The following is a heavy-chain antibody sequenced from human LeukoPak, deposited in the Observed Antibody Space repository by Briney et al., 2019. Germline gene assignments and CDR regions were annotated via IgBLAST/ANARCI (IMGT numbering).Heavy chain of an antibody. CDR3: TTYGDYEGLSHH. V-gene: IGHV3-15*01. D-gene: IGHD4-17*01. CDR2: IKSKTDGGAT. Sequence: GGSLRLSCAASGFTFSNPWMSWVRQAPGKGLEWVGRIKSKTDGGATEYAAAVQGRFTISRDDSKNTLYLQMNNLKTEDTAVYYCTTYGDYEGLSHHWGQGTLVTVSS. J-gene: IGHJ5*02. CDR1: GFTFSNPW.